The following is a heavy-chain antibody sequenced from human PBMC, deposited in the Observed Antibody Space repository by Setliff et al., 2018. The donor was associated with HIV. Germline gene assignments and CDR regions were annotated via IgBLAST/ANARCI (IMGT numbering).Heavy chain of an antibody. Sequence: SETLSLTCTVSGGSISSSSYYWGWVRQPPGKGLEWIGTMFYTGSAYYTPSLKSRVTISVDTSKNQFSLKLSSVTAADTAVYYCARDYAGYFDYWGQGTLVTVSS. J-gene: IGHJ4*02. V-gene: IGHV4-39*07. CDR3: ARDYAGYFDY. CDR2: MFYTGSA. D-gene: IGHD4-17*01. CDR1: GGSISSSSYY.